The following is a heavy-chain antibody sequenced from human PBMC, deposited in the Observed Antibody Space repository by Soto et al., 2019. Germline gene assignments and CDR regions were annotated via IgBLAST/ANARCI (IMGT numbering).Heavy chain of an antibody. CDR2: ISYDGSNK. D-gene: IGHD6-6*01. CDR1: GFTFSSYA. Sequence: QVQLVESGGGVVQPGRSLRLSCAASGFTFSSYAMHWVRQAPGKGLEWVAVISYDGSNKYYADSVKGRFTISRDNSKNTLYLQMNSLRAEDTAVYYCARETSINWFDPWGQGTLVTVSS. CDR3: ARETSINWFDP. V-gene: IGHV3-30-3*01. J-gene: IGHJ5*02.